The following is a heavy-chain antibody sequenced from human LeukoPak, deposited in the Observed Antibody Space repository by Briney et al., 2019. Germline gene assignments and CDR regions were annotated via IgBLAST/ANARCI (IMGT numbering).Heavy chain of an antibody. V-gene: IGHV3-53*01. Sequence: PGGSLRLSCAASGFVVGGNYMSWVRQAPGKGLEWVSVIYSGGSTYYADSVKGRFSTSRDSSTSTLLLQMDSLRVEDTAMYYCARPTDGDSTRYGMDVWGQGTTVIVSS. CDR2: IYSGGST. D-gene: IGHD2-21*02. CDR1: GFVVGGNY. J-gene: IGHJ6*02. CDR3: ARPTDGDSTRYGMDV.